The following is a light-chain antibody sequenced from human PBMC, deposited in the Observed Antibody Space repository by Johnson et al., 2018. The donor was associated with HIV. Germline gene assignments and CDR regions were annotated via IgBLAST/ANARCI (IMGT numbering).Light chain of an antibody. J-gene: IGLJ1*01. CDR1: YSNIGSNY. CDR3: LGWDTSLRTWGI. CDR2: DNN. Sequence: QSVLTQPPSVSAAPGQEVTISRSGSYSNIGSNYVSWYQQLPGTAPKLLIFDNNKRPSGIPDRLSASTSGTSATLGITGIWPEDWADYFCLGWDTSLRTWGIFGTGTKVTVL. V-gene: IGLV1-41*02.